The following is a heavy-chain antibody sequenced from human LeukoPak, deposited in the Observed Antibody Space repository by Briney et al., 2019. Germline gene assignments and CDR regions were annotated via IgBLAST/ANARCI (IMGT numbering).Heavy chain of an antibody. J-gene: IGHJ4*02. D-gene: IGHD3-22*01. Sequence: GASVKVSCRASGYAPTISATTWVRQAPGQGLEWMGWIRAYNGNTNYAQKLKGRDTMTTDTSTSTAYMELRSLRSDDTAVYYCSRSHMLVVVTDFDYWGQGTLVTVSS. CDR1: GYAPTISA. CDR2: IRAYNGNT. V-gene: IGHV1-18*01. CDR3: SRSHMLVVVTDFDY.